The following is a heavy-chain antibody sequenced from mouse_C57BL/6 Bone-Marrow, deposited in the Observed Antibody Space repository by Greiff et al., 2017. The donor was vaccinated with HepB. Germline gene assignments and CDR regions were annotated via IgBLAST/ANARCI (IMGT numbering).Heavy chain of an antibody. CDR2: INPGSGGT. D-gene: IGHD1-1*01. J-gene: IGHJ2*01. CDR3: ARRGYYGSSPHFDY. CDR1: GYAFTNYL. V-gene: IGHV1-54*01. Sequence: VQLQRSGAELVRPGTSVKVSCKASGYAFTNYLIEWVKQRPGQGLEWIGVINPGSGGTNYNEKFKGKATLTADKSSSTAYMQLSSLTSEDSAVYFCARRGYYGSSPHFDYWGQGTTLTVSS.